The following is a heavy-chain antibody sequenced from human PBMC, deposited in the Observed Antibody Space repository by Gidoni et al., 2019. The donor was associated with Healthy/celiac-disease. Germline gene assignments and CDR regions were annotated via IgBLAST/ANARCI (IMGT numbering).Heavy chain of an antibody. Sequence: QVQLVESGGGVVQPGRSLRLSCSASGFPFSSYAMHWVRQAPGKGLEWVAVISYDGSNKYYADSVKGRFTISRDNSKNTLYLQMNSLRAEDTAVYYCAHTVTNYYYYGMDVWGQGTTVTVSS. D-gene: IGHD4-17*01. V-gene: IGHV3-30-3*01. CDR2: ISYDGSNK. J-gene: IGHJ6*02. CDR3: AHTVTNYYYYGMDV. CDR1: GFPFSSYA.